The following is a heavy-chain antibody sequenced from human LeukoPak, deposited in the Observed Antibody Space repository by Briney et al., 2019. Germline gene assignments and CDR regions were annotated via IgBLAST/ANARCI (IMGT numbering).Heavy chain of an antibody. CDR1: GYSFTSYW. D-gene: IGHD3-10*01. CDR2: IYPGDSDT. Sequence: GESLKISCKGSGYSFTSYWIGWVRQMPGKGLEWIGIIYPGDSDTRYSPSFQGQVTISADKSISTALLQWSSLQASDTAMYYCAISSAMTYNGPRDYWGQGTLVTVSS. CDR3: AISSAMTYNGPRDY. V-gene: IGHV5-51*01. J-gene: IGHJ4*02.